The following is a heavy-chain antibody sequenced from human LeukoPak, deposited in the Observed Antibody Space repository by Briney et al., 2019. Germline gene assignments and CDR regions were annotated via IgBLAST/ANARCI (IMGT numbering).Heavy chain of an antibody. V-gene: IGHV4-34*01. CDR3: ARDPTYYYDSSGQEYFQH. J-gene: IGHJ1*01. CDR2: INHSGST. CDR1: GGSFSGYY. Sequence: SENLSLTCAVYGGSFSGYYWSWIRQPPGKGLEWIGEINHSGSTNYNPSLKSRVTISVDTSKNQFSLKLSSVTAADTAVYYCARDPTYYYDSSGQEYFQHWGQGTLVTVSS. D-gene: IGHD3-22*01.